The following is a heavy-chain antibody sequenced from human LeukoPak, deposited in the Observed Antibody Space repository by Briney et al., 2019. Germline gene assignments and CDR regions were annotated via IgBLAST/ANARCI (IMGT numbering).Heavy chain of an antibody. J-gene: IGHJ6*04. CDR2: IYPGDSDT. D-gene: IGHD3-3*01. CDR3: ARRSGRYDFWSGYVDV. CDR1: GYSFTSYW. V-gene: IGHV5-51*01. Sequence: GESLKISCKGSGYSFTSYWIGWVRQMPGKGLEWMGIIYPGDSDTRYSPSFQGQVTISADKSISTAYLQWSSLKASDTAMYYCARRSGRYDFWSGYVDVWGKGTTVIVSS.